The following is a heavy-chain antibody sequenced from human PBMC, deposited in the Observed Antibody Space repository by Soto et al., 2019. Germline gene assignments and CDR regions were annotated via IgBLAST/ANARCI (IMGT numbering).Heavy chain of an antibody. J-gene: IGHJ6*02. Sequence: GGSLRLSCAASGFTFSSYSMNWVRQAPGKGLEWVSSISSSSSYIYYADSVKGRFTISRDNAKNSLYLQMNSLRAEDTAVYYCARDHNIVVVPAAMDHLYYYGMDVWGQGTTVTVSS. V-gene: IGHV3-21*01. D-gene: IGHD2-2*01. CDR1: GFTFSSYS. CDR3: ARDHNIVVVPAAMDHLYYYGMDV. CDR2: ISSSSSYI.